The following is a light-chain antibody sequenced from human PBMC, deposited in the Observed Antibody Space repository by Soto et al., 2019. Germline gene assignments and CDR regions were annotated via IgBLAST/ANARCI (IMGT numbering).Light chain of an antibody. CDR3: AAWDDSLSGSFV. CDR1: SSNIGSNY. CDR2: RDN. J-gene: IGLJ1*01. Sequence: QSVLTHPPSSSGTPGQRVTMSCSGSSSNIGSNYVYWYQQLPGTAPKLLIYRDNQRPSGVPDRFSGSKSGTSASLAISGLRSEDEADYYCAAWDDSLSGSFVFGTGTKVTVL. V-gene: IGLV1-47*01.